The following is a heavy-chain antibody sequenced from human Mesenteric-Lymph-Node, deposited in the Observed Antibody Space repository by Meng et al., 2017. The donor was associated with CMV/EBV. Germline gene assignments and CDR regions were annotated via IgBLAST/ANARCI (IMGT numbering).Heavy chain of an antibody. CDR3: SRPLSLWDYANNEPFKY. J-gene: IGHJ4*02. Sequence: GESLKISCAASGFTFSSFWMSWVRQAPGKGLEWVADITQDGSDRYWVGSVKGRFTISRDNAENTLYLQMNSLRDEDTAVYYCSRPLSLWDYANNEPFKYWGQGTQVTVSS. CDR2: ITQDGSDR. V-gene: IGHV3-7*01. CDR1: GFTFSSFW. D-gene: IGHD3-16*01.